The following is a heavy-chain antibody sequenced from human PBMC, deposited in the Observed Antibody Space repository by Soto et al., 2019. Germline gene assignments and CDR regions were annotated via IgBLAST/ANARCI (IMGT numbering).Heavy chain of an antibody. V-gene: IGHV3-74*01. CDR1: GFTFSTYW. D-gene: IGHD5-18*01. CDR3: ARGIRNYYLLDV. CDR2: IKFDGSTT. J-gene: IGHJ6*02. Sequence: GGSLRLSCVASGFTFSTYWMHWVRQAPRKGLVWVSRIKFDGSTTSYADSVKGRFTISRDNAKNTVYLQMNSLGGEDTGVYYCARGIRNYYLLDVWGQGTTVTVSS.